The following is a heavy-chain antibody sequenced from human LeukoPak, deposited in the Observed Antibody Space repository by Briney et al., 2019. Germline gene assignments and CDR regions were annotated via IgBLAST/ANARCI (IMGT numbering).Heavy chain of an antibody. CDR2: IFYTGST. CDR1: GGSISSYY. D-gene: IGHD3-10*01. J-gene: IGHJ4*02. Sequence: SETLSLTCTVSGGSISSYYWRWIRQPPGQGLEWIGYIFYTGSTNYNPSLKSRVTISVDTSKNQFSLKLSSVTAADTAVYYCAREYGSGSYYSYFDYWGQGTLVTVSS. CDR3: AREYGSGSYYSYFDY. V-gene: IGHV4-59*12.